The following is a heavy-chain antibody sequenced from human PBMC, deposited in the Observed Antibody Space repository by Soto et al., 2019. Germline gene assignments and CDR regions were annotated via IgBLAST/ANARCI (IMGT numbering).Heavy chain of an antibody. Sequence: PGGSLRLSCAASGFTFSSYWMSWVRQAPGKGLEWVANIKQDGSEKCYVDSVKGRFTISRDNAKNSLYLQMNSLRAEDTAVYYCARGYRAGFLEWLLPDYGMDVWGQGTTVTVSS. CDR2: IKQDGSEK. D-gene: IGHD3-3*01. CDR1: GFTFSSYW. V-gene: IGHV3-7*01. J-gene: IGHJ6*02. CDR3: ARGYRAGFLEWLLPDYGMDV.